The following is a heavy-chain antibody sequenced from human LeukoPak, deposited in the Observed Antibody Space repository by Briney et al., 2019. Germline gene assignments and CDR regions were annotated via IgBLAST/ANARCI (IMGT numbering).Heavy chain of an antibody. Sequence: GGSLRLSCAASGFTVSSNYMSWVRQAPGEGPEWVSVIYSGGSTYYADSVKGRFTISRDNSKNTLYLQMNSLRAEGTAVYYCARDNKYCSGGSCYFAFDYWGQGTLVTVSS. CDR3: ARDNKYCSGGSCYFAFDY. V-gene: IGHV3-53*01. CDR1: GFTVSSNY. J-gene: IGHJ4*02. CDR2: IYSGGST. D-gene: IGHD2-15*01.